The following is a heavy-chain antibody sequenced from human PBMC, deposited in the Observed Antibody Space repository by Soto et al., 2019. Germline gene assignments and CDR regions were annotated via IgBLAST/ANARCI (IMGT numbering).Heavy chain of an antibody. D-gene: IGHD6-6*01. CDR3: ARALPYSSSSMLGY. J-gene: IGHJ4*02. V-gene: IGHV3-7*01. CDR1: GFTFSSYW. CDR2: IKQDGSEK. Sequence: PGGSLRLSCAASGFTFSSYWMSWVRQAPGKGLEWVANIKQDGSEKYYVDSVKGRFTISRDNAKNSLYLQMNSLRAEDTAVYYCARALPYSSSSMLGYWGQGTLVTVSS.